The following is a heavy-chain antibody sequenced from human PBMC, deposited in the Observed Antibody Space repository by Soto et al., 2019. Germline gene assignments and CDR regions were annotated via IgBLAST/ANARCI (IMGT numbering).Heavy chain of an antibody. V-gene: IGHV5-10-1*01. Sequence: GESLKISCKGSGYSFAVYCITWVLQKPWKGLEWMGRIDPSDSQTYYSPSFRGHVTISATKSITTVFLQWSSLRASDTAMYYCARDTNYFDSSAYYDALAFWGQGTQVTVSS. CDR3: ARDTNYFDSSAYYDALAF. J-gene: IGHJ4*02. CDR1: GYSFAVYC. D-gene: IGHD3-22*01. CDR2: IDPSDSQT.